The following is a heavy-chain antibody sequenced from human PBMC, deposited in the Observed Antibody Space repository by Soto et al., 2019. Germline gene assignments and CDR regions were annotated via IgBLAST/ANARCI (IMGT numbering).Heavy chain of an antibody. CDR3: ARDLAAVPRAFDY. CDR1: GGSISSDF. D-gene: IGHD6-13*01. J-gene: IGHJ4*02. V-gene: IGHV4-59*01. CDR2: VYYTGTT. Sequence: SETLSLTCTVSGGSISSDFYIWGRQPPGKGLEWIGSVYYTGTTDYNPSLKSRVTISVDTSKTQFSLNLRSVTAADTAVYYCARDLAAVPRAFDYWGRGTLVTVSS.